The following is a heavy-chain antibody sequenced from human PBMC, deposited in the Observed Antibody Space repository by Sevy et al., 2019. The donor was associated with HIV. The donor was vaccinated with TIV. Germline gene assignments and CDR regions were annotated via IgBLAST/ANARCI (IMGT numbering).Heavy chain of an antibody. V-gene: IGHV3-74*01. J-gene: IGHJ3*02. CDR2: INNDGSGT. D-gene: IGHD2-15*01. CDR1: GFTFSRYW. Sequence: GGSLRLSCAASGFTFSRYWMHWVRQAPGKGLVWVSRINNDGSGTIYADSVKGRFTISRDNAKNPLYLQMHSLRAEDTAVYYCARGGIEHAHAFDIWGQGTLVTVSS. CDR3: ARGGIEHAHAFDI.